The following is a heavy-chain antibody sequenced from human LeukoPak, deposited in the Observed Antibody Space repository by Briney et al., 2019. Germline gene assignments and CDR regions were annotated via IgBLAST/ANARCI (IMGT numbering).Heavy chain of an antibody. CDR2: ISPYNGNT. J-gene: IGHJ4*02. CDR3: AARPSSLPYYFDY. CDR1: GYTFTRHG. Sequence: SSVKVSCKASGYTFTRHGIGWVRQAPGQGLEWMGWISPYNGNTNYAQKFQGRVTMTTDTSTSTVYMELRSLRSDDTAVYYCAARPSSLPYYFDYWGQGTLVAVSS. V-gene: IGHV1-18*01.